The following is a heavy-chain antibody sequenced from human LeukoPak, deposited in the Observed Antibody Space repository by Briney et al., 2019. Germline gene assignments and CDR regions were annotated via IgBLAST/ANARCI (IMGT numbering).Heavy chain of an antibody. CDR2: IDPSDSYT. Sequence: GESLKISCKGSGYSFTNSWISWVRQMPGKGLECMGRIDPSDSYTNYSPSFQGHVTISVDKSISTAYLQWSSLKASDTAMYYCARHGAGAAGHWTFDPWGQGTLVTVSS. V-gene: IGHV5-10-1*01. CDR1: GYSFTNSW. J-gene: IGHJ5*02. D-gene: IGHD6-13*01. CDR3: ARHGAGAAGHWTFDP.